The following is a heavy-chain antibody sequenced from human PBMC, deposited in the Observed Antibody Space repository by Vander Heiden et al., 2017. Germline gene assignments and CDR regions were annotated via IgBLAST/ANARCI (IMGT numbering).Heavy chain of an antibody. Sequence: EVQLLESGGGLVQPGGSLRLSCAASGFTFSSNDMSWVVQAPGKGWGWVSYISGDSGITYLADSVKGRFTISRDSSKNTLYLQMNSLRAEDTAVYYCAKGRGALSGSFDCLGQGTLVTVSS. CDR3: AKGRGALSGSFDC. D-gene: IGHD7-27*01. CDR2: ISGDSGIT. J-gene: IGHJ4*02. V-gene: IGHV3-23*01. CDR1: GFTFSSND.